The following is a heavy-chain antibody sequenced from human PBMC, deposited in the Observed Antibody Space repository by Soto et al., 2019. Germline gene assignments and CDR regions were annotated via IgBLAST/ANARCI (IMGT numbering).Heavy chain of an antibody. CDR3: ARTYYDILTGSPI. Sequence: SETLSLTCTVSGGSLSSYYWSWIRQPPGKGLEWIGYIFSSGSTFYNPSLKSRVTISVDTSKNQFSLRLSSVTAADTAVYYCARTYYDILTGSPIWGQGTLVTVSS. D-gene: IGHD3-9*01. J-gene: IGHJ4*02. CDR1: GGSLSSYY. V-gene: IGHV4-59*08. CDR2: IFSSGST.